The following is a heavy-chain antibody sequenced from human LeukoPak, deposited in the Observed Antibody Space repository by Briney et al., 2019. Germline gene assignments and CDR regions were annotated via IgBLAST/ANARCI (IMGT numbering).Heavy chain of an antibody. Sequence: GGSLRLSCAASGFTFSSYWMHWVRQAPGKGLVWVSRINSDGSSTSYADSVKGRFTISRDNAKNTLYLQMNSLRAEDTAVYYCARDGLLWFGEGGLGYWGQGTLVTVSS. CDR1: GFTFSSYW. CDR2: INSDGSST. D-gene: IGHD3-10*01. V-gene: IGHV3-74*01. J-gene: IGHJ4*02. CDR3: ARDGLLWFGEGGLGY.